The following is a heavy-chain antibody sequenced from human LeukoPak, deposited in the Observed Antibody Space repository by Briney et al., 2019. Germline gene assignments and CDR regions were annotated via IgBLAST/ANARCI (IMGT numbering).Heavy chain of an antibody. CDR2: IYYSGST. Sequence: KPSETLSLTCTVSGGPISSGGYYWSWIRQPPGKGLEWIGYIYYSGSTNYNPSLKSRVTISVDTSKNQFSLKLSSVTAADTAVYYCARPNYYGSGRHWFDPWGQGTLVTVSS. V-gene: IGHV4-61*08. J-gene: IGHJ5*02. D-gene: IGHD3-10*01. CDR1: GGPISSGGYY. CDR3: ARPNYYGSGRHWFDP.